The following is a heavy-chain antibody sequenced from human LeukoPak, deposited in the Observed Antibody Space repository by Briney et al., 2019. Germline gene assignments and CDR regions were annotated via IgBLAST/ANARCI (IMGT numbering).Heavy chain of an antibody. CDR3: ARAPIAAAGTGNGMDV. Sequence: GASVKVSCKASGGTFSSYAISWVRQAPEQGLEWMGGIIPIFGTANYAQKFQGRVTITADKSTSTAYMELSSLRSEDTAVYYCARAPIAAAGTGNGMDVWGKGTTVTVSS. J-gene: IGHJ6*04. CDR1: GGTFSSYA. D-gene: IGHD6-13*01. V-gene: IGHV1-69*06. CDR2: IIPIFGTA.